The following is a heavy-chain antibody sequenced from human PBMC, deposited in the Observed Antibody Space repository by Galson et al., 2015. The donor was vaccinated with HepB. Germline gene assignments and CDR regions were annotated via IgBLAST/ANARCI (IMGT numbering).Heavy chain of an antibody. CDR2: IYSGGTT. CDR3: AREGRSDAFDI. CDR1: GFTVSGYY. Sequence: SLRLSCAASGFTVSGYYMSWVRQVPGKGLEWVSVIYSGGTTYYADSVKGRFTTSRDSSKNMLYLQMNSLRAEDTAVYYCAREGRSDAFDIWGQGTMVTVSS. V-gene: IGHV3-53*01. J-gene: IGHJ3*02.